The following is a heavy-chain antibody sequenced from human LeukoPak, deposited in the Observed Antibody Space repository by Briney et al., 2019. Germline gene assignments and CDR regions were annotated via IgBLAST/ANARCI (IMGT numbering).Heavy chain of an antibody. CDR1: GLTFSNHG. Sequence: GGSLRLSCAASGLTFSNHGMHWVRQAPGNGLEWVAFIWYDGSNKYYADSVKGRFTISRDNSKNTLYLQMNSLRAEDTAVYYCARDRANDCFDYWGQGTLVTVSS. CDR3: ARDRANDCFDY. CDR2: IWYDGSNK. V-gene: IGHV3-33*01. D-gene: IGHD3-10*01. J-gene: IGHJ4*02.